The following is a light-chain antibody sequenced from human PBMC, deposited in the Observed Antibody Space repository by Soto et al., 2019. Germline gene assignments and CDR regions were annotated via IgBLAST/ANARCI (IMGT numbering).Light chain of an antibody. V-gene: IGLV2-14*01. CDR1: SSDV. J-gene: IGLJ1*01. Sequence: QSVLTQPASVSGSPGQSITISCTGTSSDVSWYQQHPGKAPKLMIYEVSNRPSGVSNRFSGSKSGNTAPLTISGLQTEDEADYYCSSYTSDIPRIGTGTKVTVL. CDR2: EVS. CDR3: SSYTSDIPR.